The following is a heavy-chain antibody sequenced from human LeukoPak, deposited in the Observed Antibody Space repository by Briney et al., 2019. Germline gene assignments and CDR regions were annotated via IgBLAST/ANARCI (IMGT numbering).Heavy chain of an antibody. D-gene: IGHD6-19*01. J-gene: IGHJ4*02. Sequence: PGGSLRLSCAASGFTFSNAWMHWVRQAPGKGPVWLARINSDGYSISYADFVKGRFTISRDNAKKTLYLQMNTLRAEDTAMYYCARAVAEAGTDSWGQGTLVTVSS. CDR2: INSDGYSI. V-gene: IGHV3-74*01. CDR3: ARAVAEAGTDS. CDR1: GFTFSNAW.